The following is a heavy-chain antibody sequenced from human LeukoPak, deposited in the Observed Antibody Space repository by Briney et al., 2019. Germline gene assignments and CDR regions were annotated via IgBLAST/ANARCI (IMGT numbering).Heavy chain of an antibody. CDR1: GGSISSNNYY. D-gene: IGHD3-9*01. Sequence: SETLSLTCTVSGGSISSNNYYWVWIRQPPGKGLEWVGSIYYSGSTYYNPSLKSRVTIFVDTSKNQFSLKLSSVTAADTAVYYCALRYFDRDYWGQGTLVTVSS. CDR2: IYYSGST. J-gene: IGHJ4*02. CDR3: ALRYFDRDY. V-gene: IGHV4-39*01.